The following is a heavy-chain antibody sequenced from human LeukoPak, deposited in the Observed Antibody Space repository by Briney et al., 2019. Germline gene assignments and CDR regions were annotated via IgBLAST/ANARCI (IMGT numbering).Heavy chain of an antibody. CDR3: ARGLLLSYYDSSGYYWYFDL. Sequence: GGSLKLSCAASGFTFSSYSMNWVRQAPGKGLEWVSSISSSSSYIYYADSVKGRFTISRDNAKNSLYLQMNSLRAEDTAVYYCARGLLLSYYDSSGYYWYFDLWGRGTLVTVSS. J-gene: IGHJ2*01. CDR1: GFTFSSYS. V-gene: IGHV3-21*01. CDR2: ISSSSSYI. D-gene: IGHD3-22*01.